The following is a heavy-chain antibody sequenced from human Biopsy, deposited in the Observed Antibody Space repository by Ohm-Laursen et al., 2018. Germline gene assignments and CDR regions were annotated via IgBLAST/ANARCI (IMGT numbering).Heavy chain of an antibody. D-gene: IGHD2/OR15-2a*01. V-gene: IGHV4-59*07. Sequence: SDTLSLTCTVSGGSISSYYWNWIRQPPGKGLEWVGYVYYSGTTTYNPSLRSRVTISVDTSMNQISLRLQSVTAADTAIYYCTRATNSTGWPYYYFYGMDIWGQGTTVTVSS. J-gene: IGHJ6*02. CDR2: VYYSGTT. CDR1: GGSISSYY. CDR3: TRATNSTGWPYYYFYGMDI.